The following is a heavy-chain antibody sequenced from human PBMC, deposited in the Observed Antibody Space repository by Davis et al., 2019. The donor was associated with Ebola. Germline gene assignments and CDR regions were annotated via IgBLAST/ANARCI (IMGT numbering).Heavy chain of an antibody. CDR3: AGVELADDYVWGSYRYIDGSDGAFDI. J-gene: IGHJ3*02. Sequence: PGGSLRLSCAASGFTFSSYSMNWVRQAPGKGLEWVSSISSSSSYIYYADSVKGRFTISRDNAKNSLYLRMNSLRAEDTAVYYCAGVELADDYVWGSYRYIDGSDGAFDIWGQGTMVTVSS. D-gene: IGHD3-16*02. V-gene: IGHV3-21*01. CDR2: ISSSSSYI. CDR1: GFTFSSYS.